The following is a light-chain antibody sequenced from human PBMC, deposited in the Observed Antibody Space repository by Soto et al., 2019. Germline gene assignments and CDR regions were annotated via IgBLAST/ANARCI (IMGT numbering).Light chain of an antibody. CDR2: DAS. CDR3: QQYSSYSLT. CDR1: QSIRNS. Sequence: DIQMTQSPSTLSASIGDRVTLTCRASQSIRNSLAWYQQKPGQAPRLLIFDASRLESGVPSRLSSSGSGTEFTLTISSLQPDDFATYYCQQYSSYSLTFGQGTKVEFK. J-gene: IGKJ1*01. V-gene: IGKV1-5*01.